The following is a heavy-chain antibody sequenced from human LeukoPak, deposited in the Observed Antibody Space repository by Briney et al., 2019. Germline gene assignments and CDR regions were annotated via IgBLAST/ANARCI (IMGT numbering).Heavy chain of an antibody. Sequence: GSLRLSCVVSGFTFSSYWMTWVRQAPGKGLEWVAQIKSDGNEKYYVDSVKGRFTISRDNAKNSLYLQLSSLRAEDTAVYYCARDRNRLFDYWGQGTLVTVSS. CDR3: ARDRNRLFDY. V-gene: IGHV3-7*05. J-gene: IGHJ4*02. CDR2: IKSDGNEK. CDR1: GFTFSSYW. D-gene: IGHD1-14*01.